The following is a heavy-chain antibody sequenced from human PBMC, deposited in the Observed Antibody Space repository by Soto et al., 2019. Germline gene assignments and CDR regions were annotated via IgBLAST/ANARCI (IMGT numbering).Heavy chain of an antibody. CDR1: GFTFSSYG. CDR2: IWYDGSNK. V-gene: IGHV3-33*01. Sequence: PGGSLRLSCAASGFTFSSYGMHWVRQAPGKGLEWAAVIWYDGSNKYYADSVKGRFTISRENSKNTLYLQMNSLRADDTAVYYCARGGTMGEGGMDVWGQGTTVTVSS. D-gene: IGHD3-10*01. J-gene: IGHJ6*02. CDR3: ARGGTMGEGGMDV.